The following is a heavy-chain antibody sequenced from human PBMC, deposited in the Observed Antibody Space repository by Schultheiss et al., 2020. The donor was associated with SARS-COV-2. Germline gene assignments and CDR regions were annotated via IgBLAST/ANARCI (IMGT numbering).Heavy chain of an antibody. CDR3: ARDGLSGGWYWFDP. J-gene: IGHJ5*02. CDR1: GFTFSSYW. D-gene: IGHD6-19*01. Sequence: GGSLRLSCAASGFTFSSYWMSWVRQAPGKGLEWVANIKQDGSEKYYVDSVKGRFTISRDNAKNSLYLQMNSLRAEDTAVYYCARDGLSGGWYWFDPWGQGTLVTVSS. CDR2: IKQDGSEK. V-gene: IGHV3-7*01.